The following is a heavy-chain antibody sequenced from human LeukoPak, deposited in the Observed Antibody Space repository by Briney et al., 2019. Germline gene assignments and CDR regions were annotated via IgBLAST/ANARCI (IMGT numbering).Heavy chain of an antibody. D-gene: IGHD3-3*01. V-gene: IGHV1-24*01. CDR1: GYTGIELS. Sequence: GASVKVSCKLSGYTGIELSMNWVRQAPGKGLEWLGGFVPEDAETVYAQKFQGRVTMTEDTSTDTAYMELSRLTSEDTAVYYCATHTIVGVVTNAFPIWGRGTLVTVSS. CDR3: ATHTIVGVVTNAFPI. CDR2: FVPEDAET. J-gene: IGHJ3*02.